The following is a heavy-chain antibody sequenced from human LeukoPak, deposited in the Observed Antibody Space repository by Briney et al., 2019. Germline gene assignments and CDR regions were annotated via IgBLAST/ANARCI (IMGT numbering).Heavy chain of an antibody. CDR1: GGSISSSSYY. CDR2: IYYSGST. CDR3: AREGGDYGGNSQFWYFDL. D-gene: IGHD4-23*01. Sequence: TSETLSLTCTVSGGSISSSSYYWGWIRQPPGKGLKWIGSIYYSGSTYYNPSLKSRVTISVDTSKNQFSLKLSSVTAADTAVYYCAREGGDYGGNSQFWYFDLWGRGTLVTVSS. J-gene: IGHJ2*01. V-gene: IGHV4-39*07.